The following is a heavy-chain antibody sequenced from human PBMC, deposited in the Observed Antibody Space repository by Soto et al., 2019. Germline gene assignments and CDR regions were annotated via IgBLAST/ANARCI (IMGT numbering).Heavy chain of an antibody. J-gene: IGHJ4*02. Sequence: PGGSRLSCAASGFTFSSYWMHWVRQAPGKGLVWVSRIDSDGSNTIYADSVKGRFTISRDNAKNTLYLQMNSLRAEDTAVYYCARPTSLGGNPFDYWGQGTLVTVSS. CDR3: ARPTSLGGNPFDY. V-gene: IGHV3-74*01. D-gene: IGHD2-15*01. CDR2: IDSDGSNT. CDR1: GFTFSSYW.